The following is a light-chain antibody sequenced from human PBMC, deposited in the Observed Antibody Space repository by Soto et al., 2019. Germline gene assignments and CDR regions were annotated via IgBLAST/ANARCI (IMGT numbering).Light chain of an antibody. V-gene: IGKV1-5*01. J-gene: IGKJ4*01. CDR2: DAS. Sequence: DIQMTQSPSTLSASVGDRVTISCRASQSVSAWLAWYQQKPGNAPKLLISDASSLKSGVPSRFSGSGYGTEFTLNISSLQPEDFATYSCQQYSTYSLTFGGGTEVDIK. CDR1: QSVSAW. CDR3: QQYSTYSLT.